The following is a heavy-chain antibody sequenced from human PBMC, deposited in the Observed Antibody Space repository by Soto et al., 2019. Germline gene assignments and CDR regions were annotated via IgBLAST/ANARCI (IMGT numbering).Heavy chain of an antibody. V-gene: IGHV1-8*01. CDR1: GYTFTSYD. CDR3: ASLRGDCSGGSCSYAFDI. Sequence: QVQLVQSGAEVKKPGASVKVSCKASGYTFTSYDINWVRQATGQGLEWMGWMNPNSGNTGYAQKFQGRVTMTRNTSISKAYMELSSLRSEDTAVYYCASLRGDCSGGSCSYAFDIWGQGTMVTVSS. J-gene: IGHJ3*02. D-gene: IGHD2-15*01. CDR2: MNPNSGNT.